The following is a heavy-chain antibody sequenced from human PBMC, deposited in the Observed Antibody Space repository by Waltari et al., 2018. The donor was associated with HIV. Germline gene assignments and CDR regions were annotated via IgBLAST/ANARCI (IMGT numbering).Heavy chain of an antibody. V-gene: IGHV3-15*01. CDR3: TTWQGGSY. CDR1: GPTFSNVW. D-gene: IGHD3-10*01. J-gene: IGHJ4*02. CDR2: IKSKAEGGTI. Sequence: EVQVVESGGGLVKPGGSLRLSCTVSGPTFSNVWMIWVRQAPGKGLEWIGRIKSKAEGGTIDYGTPVKGRFTISRDDSKDTVYLQMNNLETEDTALYYCTTWQGGSYWGRGTLVTVSS.